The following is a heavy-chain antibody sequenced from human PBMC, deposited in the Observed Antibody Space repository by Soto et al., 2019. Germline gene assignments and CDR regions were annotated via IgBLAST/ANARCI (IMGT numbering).Heavy chain of an antibody. CDR3: ARQRYYYYYYGMDV. V-gene: IGHV5-51*01. CDR2: IYPGDSDT. CDR1: GYDIATYW. J-gene: IGHJ6*02. Sequence: GESLKISCKGSGYDIATYWIGWVRQMPGKGLEWMGIIYPGDSDTKYSPSFQGQVTISVDKSISTAYLQWSSLKASDTAMYYCARQRYYYYYYGMDVWGQGTTVTVSS.